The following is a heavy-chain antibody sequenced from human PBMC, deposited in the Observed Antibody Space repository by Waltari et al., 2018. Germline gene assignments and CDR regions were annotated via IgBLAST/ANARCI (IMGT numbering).Heavy chain of an antibody. Sequence: EVQLLESGGGLVQPGGSLRLTCAASGFTFTNYGMSWVRQAPGKGVEWVLGISGRGDRTYYADYVKVRFSIFRDNSKNILYLQMKNLRVDDTAVYYCVRRWGAVAATVDDAFDIWGQGTPVSVSS. CDR3: VRRWGAVAATVDDAFDI. CDR2: ISGRGDRT. V-gene: IGHV3-23*01. J-gene: IGHJ3*02. D-gene: IGHD6-19*01. CDR1: GFTFTNYG.